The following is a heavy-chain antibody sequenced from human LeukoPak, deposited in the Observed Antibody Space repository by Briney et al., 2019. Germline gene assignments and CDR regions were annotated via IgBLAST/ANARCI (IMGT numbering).Heavy chain of an antibody. CDR2: ISSSSSYI. Sequence: GGSLRLSCAASGFTFSSYSMTWVRQAPGKGLEWVSSISSSSSYIYYADSVKGRFTISRDNAKNSLYLQMNSLRAEDTAVYYCARAYCGDCYSDYWGQGTLVTVSS. V-gene: IGHV3-21*04. D-gene: IGHD2-21*02. J-gene: IGHJ4*02. CDR3: ARAYCGDCYSDY. CDR1: GFTFSSYS.